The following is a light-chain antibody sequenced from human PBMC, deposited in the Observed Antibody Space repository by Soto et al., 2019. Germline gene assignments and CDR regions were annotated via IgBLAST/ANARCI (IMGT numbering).Light chain of an antibody. CDR3: SSYTSSSTLVV. CDR2: DVS. Sequence: QSVLTQPASVSGSPGQSITVSCTGTSSDIGGYNYVSWYQQYPGEAPKVIIYDVSDRPSGVSNRFSGSKSGNTASLTISGLQTEDEADYYCSSYTSSSTLVVFGTGTKVTV. J-gene: IGLJ1*01. V-gene: IGLV2-14*03. CDR1: SSDIGGYNY.